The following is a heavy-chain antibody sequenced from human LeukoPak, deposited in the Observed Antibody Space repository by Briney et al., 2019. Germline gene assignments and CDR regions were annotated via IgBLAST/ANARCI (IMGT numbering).Heavy chain of an antibody. CDR3: ARDNTFGVVLYYYYYGMDV. CDR1: GYTFTGYY. CDR2: INPNSGGT. D-gene: IGHD3-3*01. J-gene: IGHJ6*02. Sequence: ASVKVSCKASGYTFTGYYMHWVRQAPGQGLEWMGWINPNSGGTNYAQRFQGRVTITADKSTSTAYIELSSLRSEDTAVYYCARDNTFGVVLYYYYYGMDVWGQGTTVTVSS. V-gene: IGHV1-2*02.